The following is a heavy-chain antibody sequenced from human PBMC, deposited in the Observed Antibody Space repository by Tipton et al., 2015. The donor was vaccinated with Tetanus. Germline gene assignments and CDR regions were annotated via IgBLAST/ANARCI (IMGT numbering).Heavy chain of an antibody. V-gene: IGHV3-33*01. J-gene: IGHJ4*02. Sequence: AASGFRISSYGMHWVRQDPGKGLEWVAIIWHDGSNTNYADSVKGRFTISRDNAKNTLYLEMSSLRDDDTAVYYCARDHTFTLSQSRGGLDYWGQGTLVTVSS. D-gene: IGHD2/OR15-2a*01. CDR3: ARDHTFTLSQSRGGLDY. CDR2: IWHDGSNT. CDR1: GFRISSYG.